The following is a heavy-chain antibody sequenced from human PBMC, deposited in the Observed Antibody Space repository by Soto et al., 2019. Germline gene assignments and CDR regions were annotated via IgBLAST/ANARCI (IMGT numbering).Heavy chain of an antibody. V-gene: IGHV1-69*02. Sequence: QGQLVQSGAEVRKPWSSVKVSCKASGGTFSNHTISWVRQAPGHGPDWMGRIIPMLNIANYAQKFEGRVTITADKSTSTADVEVSSLRSEDTAVYYCARVAELGTVTNGFYYYMDVWGKGTTVTVSS. CDR2: IIPMLNIA. J-gene: IGHJ6*03. CDR1: GGTFSNHT. CDR3: ARVAELGTVTNGFYYYMDV. D-gene: IGHD4-17*01.